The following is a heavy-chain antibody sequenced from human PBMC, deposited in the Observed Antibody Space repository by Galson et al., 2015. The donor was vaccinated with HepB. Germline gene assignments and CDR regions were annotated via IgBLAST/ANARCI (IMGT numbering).Heavy chain of an antibody. CDR2: IDWDDDK. V-gene: IGHV2-70*04. CDR1: GFSLSTIGMR. D-gene: IGHD2-2*01. CDR3: ARISQFCSRTSCYFDS. Sequence: PALVTPTQTLTLTCTFSGFSLSTIGMRVSWLRQPPGKALEWLARIDWDDDKFYNNSLRTRLTISKDTSKNQVVLTMTNVDPVDTATYYCARISQFCSRTSCYFDSWGQGTLVTVSS. J-gene: IGHJ4*02.